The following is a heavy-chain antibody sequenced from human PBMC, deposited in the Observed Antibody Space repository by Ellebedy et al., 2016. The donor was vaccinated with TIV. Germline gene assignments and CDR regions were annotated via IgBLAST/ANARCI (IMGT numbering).Heavy chain of an antibody. V-gene: IGHV1-2*06. Sequence: ASVKVSXXTSGYVFNEYYIHWVRQAPGQGLEWLGRINPISGDANYAPKFQGRVTLTRDTSIRAYFMELNRLRSDDTAVYYCARIMYFKYDSWSDYWGQGTLVTVSS. J-gene: IGHJ4*02. CDR1: GYVFNEYY. CDR3: ARIMYFKYDSWSDY. D-gene: IGHD3-3*01. CDR2: INPISGDA.